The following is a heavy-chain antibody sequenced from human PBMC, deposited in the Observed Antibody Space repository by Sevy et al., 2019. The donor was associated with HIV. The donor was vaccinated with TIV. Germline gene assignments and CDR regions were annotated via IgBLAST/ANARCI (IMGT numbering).Heavy chain of an antibody. CDR2: IQSKTDGGTT. Sequence: GGSLRLSCAASGFTFSDAWMSWVRQAPGKGLEWVGRIQSKTDGGTTDYAAPVKGRFTIPRDDSKNTLYVQMNSLKTEDTAVYYCTTEALDGDYGDYYYYGMDVWGQGTTVTVSS. J-gene: IGHJ6*02. V-gene: IGHV3-15*01. CDR3: TTEALDGDYGDYYYYGMDV. D-gene: IGHD4-17*01. CDR1: GFTFSDAW.